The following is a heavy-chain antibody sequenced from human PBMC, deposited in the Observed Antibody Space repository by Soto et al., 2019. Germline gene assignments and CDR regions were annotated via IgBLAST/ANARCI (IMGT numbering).Heavy chain of an antibody. CDR2: ISGSGGRT. D-gene: IGHD3-22*01. J-gene: IGHJ4*02. CDR1: GFAFSSHA. Sequence: GGSLRLSCAASGFAFSSHAMNWVRQAPGKGLEWVSGISGSGGRTYYADSVKGRFTISRDNSKNTLDLQMNSLRAEDTAVYYCAKGRYSYDSSGHDYWGLGTLVTVS. V-gene: IGHV3-23*01. CDR3: AKGRYSYDSSGHDY.